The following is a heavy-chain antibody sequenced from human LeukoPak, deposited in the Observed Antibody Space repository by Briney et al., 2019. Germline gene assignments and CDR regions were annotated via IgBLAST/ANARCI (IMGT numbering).Heavy chain of an antibody. Sequence: PGASVKVSCKASGYTFTSYGISWVRQAPGQGLEWMGWISAYNGNTNYAQKLQGRVTMTRDMSTSTVYMELSSLRSEDTAVYYCARDIRGVIINSRGYHYYYYMDVWGKGTTVTVSS. D-gene: IGHD3-10*01. V-gene: IGHV1-18*01. J-gene: IGHJ6*03. CDR2: ISAYNGNT. CDR3: ARDIRGVIINSRGYHYYYYMDV. CDR1: GYTFTSYG.